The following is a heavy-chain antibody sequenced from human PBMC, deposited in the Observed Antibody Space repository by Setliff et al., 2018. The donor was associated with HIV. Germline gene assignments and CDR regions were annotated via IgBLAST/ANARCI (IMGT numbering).Heavy chain of an antibody. CDR3: ARPRVFDSFDV. Sequence: GASVKVSCKAIGYMILGYKMSWVRQAPGQGLEWIGRISPDNGAAEYAPKFQGRVRMTLDTSLSTAYLEIPRLTSDDAAVYYCARPRVFDSFDVWGQGTLVTVS. V-gene: IGHV1-2*06. CDR1: GYMILGYK. J-gene: IGHJ3*01. CDR2: ISPDNGAA.